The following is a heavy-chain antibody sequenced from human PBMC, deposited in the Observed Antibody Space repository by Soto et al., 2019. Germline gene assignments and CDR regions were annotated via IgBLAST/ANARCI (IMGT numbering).Heavy chain of an antibody. CDR3: ARQTEHNGYSSSWYSYYYYYYGMDV. Sequence: SETLSLTCTVSGGSISSSSYYWGWIRQPPGKGLEWIGSIYYSGSTYYNPSLKSRVTISVDTSKNQFSLKLSSVTAADTAVYYCARQTEHNGYSSSWYSYYYYYYGMDVWGQGTTVT. CDR1: GGSISSSSYY. J-gene: IGHJ6*02. CDR2: IYYSGST. V-gene: IGHV4-39*01. D-gene: IGHD6-13*01.